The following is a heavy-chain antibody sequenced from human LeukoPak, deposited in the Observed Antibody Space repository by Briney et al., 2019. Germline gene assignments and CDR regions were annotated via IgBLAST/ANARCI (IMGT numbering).Heavy chain of an antibody. D-gene: IGHD6-13*01. J-gene: IGHJ4*02. CDR2: ISSSSSYI. V-gene: IGHV3-21*01. Sequence: GGSLRLSCAASGFTFSSYSMNWVRQAPGKGLEWVSSISSSSSYIYYADSVKGRFTISRDNAKNSLYLQMNSLRAEDTAVYYCARAGDRYSSSGMTRNWGQGTLVTVSS. CDR3: ARAGDRYSSSGMTRN. CDR1: GFTFSSYS.